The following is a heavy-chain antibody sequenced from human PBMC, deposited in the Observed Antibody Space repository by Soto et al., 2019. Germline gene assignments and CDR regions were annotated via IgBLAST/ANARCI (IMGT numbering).Heavy chain of an antibody. J-gene: IGHJ6*02. CDR3: ARDPHNHDIVVVVAATPADYYYYGMDV. CDR1: GGTFSSYA. CDR2: IIPIFGTA. V-gene: IGHV1-69*06. D-gene: IGHD2-15*01. Sequence: SVKVSCKASGGTFSSYAISWVRQAPGQGLEWMGGIIPIFGTANYAQKFQGRVTITADKSTSTAYMELSSLRSEDTAVYYCARDPHNHDIVVVVAATPADYYYYGMDVWGQGTTVTVSS.